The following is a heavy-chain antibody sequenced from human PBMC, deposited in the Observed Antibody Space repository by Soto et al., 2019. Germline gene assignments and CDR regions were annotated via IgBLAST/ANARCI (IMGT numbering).Heavy chain of an antibody. D-gene: IGHD3-10*01. J-gene: IGHJ6*02. CDR1: GGSFSGYY. Sequence: SETLSLTCAVYGGSFSGYYWSWIRQPPGKGLEWIGEINHSGSTNYNPSLKSRVTISADTSKNQFSLKLSSVTAADTAVYYCARGRAYYYGSGSIGDYYYYGMDVWGQGTTVTVSS. CDR3: ARGRAYYYGSGSIGDYYYYGMDV. V-gene: IGHV4-34*01. CDR2: INHSGST.